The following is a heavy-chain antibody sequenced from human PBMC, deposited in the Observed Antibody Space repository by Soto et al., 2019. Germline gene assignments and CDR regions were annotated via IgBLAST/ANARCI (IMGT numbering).Heavy chain of an antibody. CDR1: GGSIGTYY. CDR3: TRCPNYIWGSYRPFDY. J-gene: IGHJ4*02. D-gene: IGHD3-16*02. CDR2: IYHTGST. V-gene: IGHV4-59*01. Sequence: SETLSLTCTVSGGSIGTYYWSWIRQPPGKEPEWIGYIYHTGSTKYNPSLKSRVTISVDTSKEQFSLKLSSATAADTAVYYCTRCPNYIWGSYRPFDYWGPGTLVTVSS.